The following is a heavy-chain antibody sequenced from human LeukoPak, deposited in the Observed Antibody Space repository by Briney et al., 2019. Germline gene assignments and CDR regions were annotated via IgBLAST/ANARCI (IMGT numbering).Heavy chain of an antibody. CDR3: ARVYGDYPFDAFDI. Sequence: PGGSLRLSCAASGFTFSSYAMHWVRQAPGKGLEWVAVISYDGSNKYYADSVKGRFTISRDNSKNTLYLQMNSLRAEDTAVYYCARVYGDYPFDAFDIWGQGTMVTVSS. J-gene: IGHJ3*02. CDR1: GFTFSSYA. CDR2: ISYDGSNK. D-gene: IGHD4-17*01. V-gene: IGHV3-30-3*01.